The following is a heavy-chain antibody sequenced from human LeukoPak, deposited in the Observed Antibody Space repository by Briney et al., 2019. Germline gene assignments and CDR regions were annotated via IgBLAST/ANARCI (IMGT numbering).Heavy chain of an antibody. V-gene: IGHV4-4*07. Sequence: SETLSLTCTVSGGSINSYYWSWIRQSAGKGLEWIGHMYTTGSTNYNPSLKTRVTISVDTSKNHFSLKLSSVTAADTAVYYCARVDSTYGYAGGNYFDSWGQGTLVTVSS. CDR3: ARVDSTYGYAGGNYFDS. J-gene: IGHJ4*02. D-gene: IGHD5-18*01. CDR2: MYTTGST. CDR1: GGSINSYY.